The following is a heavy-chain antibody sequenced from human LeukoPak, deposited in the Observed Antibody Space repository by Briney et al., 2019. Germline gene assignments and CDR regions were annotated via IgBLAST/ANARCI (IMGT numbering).Heavy chain of an antibody. CDR2: ISSSSSYI. CDR3: AKAPVATCRGAYCYPFDY. CDR1: GITFSNYN. J-gene: IGHJ4*02. V-gene: IGHV3-21*04. D-gene: IGHD2-21*01. Sequence: GGSLRLSCAAPGITFSNYNMNWVRQAPGKGLEWVSSISSSSSYIYYADSVKGRFTISRDSSKNTLFLQMNRLRPEDAAVYYCAKAPVATCRGAYCYPFDYWGQGTLVTVSS.